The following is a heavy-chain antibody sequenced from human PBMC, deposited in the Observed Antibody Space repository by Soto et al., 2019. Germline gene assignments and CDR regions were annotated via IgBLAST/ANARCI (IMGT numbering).Heavy chain of an antibody. CDR2: VYYTGTT. D-gene: IGHD2-2*01. J-gene: IGHJ4*02. CDR1: NASILTSIYY. CDR3: ARNWNLALVPAAYFDS. Sequence: PSETLSLTCTVSNASILTSIYYWAWIRQPPGKGLEWIGTVYYTGTTYYNPSLQSRVTISIDTSKNQFSLNLRSVTAADTAVYYCARNWNLALVPAAYFDSWGQGTKVTVSS. V-gene: IGHV4-39*01.